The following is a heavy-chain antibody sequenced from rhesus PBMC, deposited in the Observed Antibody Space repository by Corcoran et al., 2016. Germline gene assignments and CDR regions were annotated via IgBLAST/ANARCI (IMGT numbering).Heavy chain of an antibody. D-gene: IGHD3-3*01. V-gene: IGHV5-2*01. J-gene: IGHJ6*01. CDR3: AKGPYYNFWTGYYEEGYGLDS. Sequence: EVQLVQSGAEVKRPGESLKISCKTSGYSFTSYWISWVRQMPGKGLEWMVAIDPSDSDTRYSPSFQGQVTISADKSISTAYLQWSSLKASDTATYYCAKGPYYNFWTGYYEEGYGLDSWGQGVVVTVSS. CDR1: GYSFTSYW. CDR2: IDPSDSDT.